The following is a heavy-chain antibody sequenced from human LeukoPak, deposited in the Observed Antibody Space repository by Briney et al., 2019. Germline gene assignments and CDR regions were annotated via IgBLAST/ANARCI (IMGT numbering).Heavy chain of an antibody. CDR1: GFTFRSYA. V-gene: IGHV3-74*01. Sequence: GGSLRLSCAASGFTFRSYAMSWVRQAPGKGLVWVSRINTDGSSTNYADSVKGRFTISRDNAKNTLYLQMNSLRAEDTAVYYCARGSSVVALDWGQGTLVTVSS. J-gene: IGHJ4*02. CDR3: ARGSSVVALD. D-gene: IGHD2-15*01. CDR2: INTDGSST.